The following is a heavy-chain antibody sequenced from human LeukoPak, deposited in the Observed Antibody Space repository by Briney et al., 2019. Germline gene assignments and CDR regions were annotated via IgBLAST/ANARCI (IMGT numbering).Heavy chain of an antibody. CDR2: ISSSSSTI. V-gene: IGHV3-48*01. CDR3: ARGGLTIFGVVNYMDV. Sequence: GGSLRLSCAASGLTFSSYSMNWVRQAPGKGLEWVSYISSSSSTIYYADSVKGRFTISRDNAKNSLYLQMNSLRAEDTAVYYCARGGLTIFGVVNYMDVWGKGTTVTVSS. J-gene: IGHJ6*03. CDR1: GLTFSSYS. D-gene: IGHD3-3*01.